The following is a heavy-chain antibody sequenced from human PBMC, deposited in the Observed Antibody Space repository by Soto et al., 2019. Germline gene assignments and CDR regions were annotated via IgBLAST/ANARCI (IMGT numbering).Heavy chain of an antibody. J-gene: IGHJ6*02. V-gene: IGHV3-30*18. Sequence: QEQLVESGGGVVQPGMSLRLSCAASGFTFSSYAMHWVRQAPGKGLEWVAVISYEGSYKYYADSVKGRFTISRDNSKNTLYLQMNSLRGEDTAVYYCAKDLRVYCLSSNCNDFYYGMDVWGQGTTVTVSS. CDR2: ISYEGSYK. CDR3: AKDLRVYCLSSNCNDFYYGMDV. D-gene: IGHD2-15*01. CDR1: GFTFSSYA.